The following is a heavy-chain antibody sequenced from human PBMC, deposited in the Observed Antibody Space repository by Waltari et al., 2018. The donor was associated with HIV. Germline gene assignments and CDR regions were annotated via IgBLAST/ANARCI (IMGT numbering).Heavy chain of an antibody. J-gene: IGHJ4*02. V-gene: IGHV4-38-2*01. CDR2: ISHSGTT. CDR1: DYSISSGYY. Sequence: QVQLQVSVPGLVKPSETLSLTCCVSDYSISSGYYWGWIRQSPGRGLEWIGSISHSGTTVYSPSLKSRITLFRNTSKNQFFLKLTSATAADTAVYYCASTYYDLLEGWYFDFWGQGRLVTVSS. CDR3: ASTYYDLLEGWYFDF. D-gene: IGHD3-3*01.